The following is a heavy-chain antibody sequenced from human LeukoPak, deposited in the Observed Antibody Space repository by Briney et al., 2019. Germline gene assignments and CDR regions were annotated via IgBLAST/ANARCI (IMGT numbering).Heavy chain of an antibody. V-gene: IGHV4-34*01. D-gene: IGHD6-13*01. CDR3: ARGGPGIAAAGY. J-gene: IGHJ4*02. Sequence: PSETLSLTCAVYGGSLSGYYWSWIRQPPGKGLEWIGEINHSGSTNYNPSLKSRVTISVDTSKNQFSLKLSSVTAADTAVYYCARGGPGIAAAGYWGQGTLVTVSS. CDR2: INHSGST. CDR1: GGSLSGYY.